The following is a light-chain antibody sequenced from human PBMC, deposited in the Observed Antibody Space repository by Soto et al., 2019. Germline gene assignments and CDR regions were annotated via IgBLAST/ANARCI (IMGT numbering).Light chain of an antibody. V-gene: IGLV2-14*03. CDR2: GVT. Sequence: QSVLTQPASVSGSPGQSITISCTGTSSDIGFYNYVSWYQQYPGKAPNLLIYGVTNRPSGVSYRFSGSKSGSTASLTISGLRDEDEADYYCSSYSTTLDVFGTGTKVTVL. J-gene: IGLJ1*01. CDR1: SSDIGFYNY. CDR3: SSYSTTLDV.